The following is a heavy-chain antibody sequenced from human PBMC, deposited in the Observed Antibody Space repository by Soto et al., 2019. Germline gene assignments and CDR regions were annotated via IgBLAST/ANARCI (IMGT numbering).Heavy chain of an antibody. CDR2: IYYSGST. J-gene: IGHJ5*02. Sequence: PSETLSLTCTVSGGSISSGDYYWSWIRQPPGKGLEWIGYIYYSGSTYYNPSLKSRVTISVDTSKNQFSLKLSSVTAADTAVYYCARQLGFGELLSDWFDPWGQGTLVTVSS. D-gene: IGHD3-10*01. V-gene: IGHV4-30-4*01. CDR1: GGSISSGDYY. CDR3: ARQLGFGELLSDWFDP.